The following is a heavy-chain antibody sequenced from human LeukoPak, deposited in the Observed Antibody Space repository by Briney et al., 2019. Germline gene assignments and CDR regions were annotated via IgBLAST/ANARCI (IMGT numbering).Heavy chain of an antibody. D-gene: IGHD4-17*01. Sequence: PGRSLRLSCAASGFTFSRHGMHWVRQAPGKGLEWVAVIWYDGSNKYYADSVKGRFTISRDNSKNTLYLQMNSLRAEDTAVYYCARGDLYGDYVILNWGQGTLVTVSS. CDR1: GFTFSRHG. CDR2: IWYDGSNK. V-gene: IGHV3-33*01. CDR3: ARGDLYGDYVILN. J-gene: IGHJ4*02.